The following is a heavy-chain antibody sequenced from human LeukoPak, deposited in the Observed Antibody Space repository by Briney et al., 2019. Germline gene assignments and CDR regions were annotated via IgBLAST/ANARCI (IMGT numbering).Heavy chain of an antibody. D-gene: IGHD5-18*01. CDR1: GFTFSSYW. Sequence: GGSLRLSCAASGFTFSSYWMSWVRQAPGKGLEWVANIKQDGSETYYVDSVKGRFTISRDNSKNTLYLQMNSLRAEDTAVYYCAREDTGFDYWGQGTLVTVSS. V-gene: IGHV3-7*01. CDR3: AREDTGFDY. J-gene: IGHJ4*02. CDR2: IKQDGSET.